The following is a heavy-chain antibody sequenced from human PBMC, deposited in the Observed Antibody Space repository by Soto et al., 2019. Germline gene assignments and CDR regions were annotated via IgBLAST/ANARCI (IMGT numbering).Heavy chain of an antibody. CDR3: ARVWVRFGDVSPYRNDYYYMDV. D-gene: IGHD3-10*01. CDR1: GGSISSGGYY. V-gene: IGHV4-31*03. CDR2: IYYSGST. J-gene: IGHJ6*03. Sequence: QVQLQESGPGLVKPSQTLSLTCIVSGGSISSGGYYCSWIRQHPGKGQEWSGNIYYSGSTYYNPPLKSRLILLVDTSKNQCSLNLSSVTAADKAVYYCARVWVRFGDVSPYRNDYYYMDVWGKGPRSPSP.